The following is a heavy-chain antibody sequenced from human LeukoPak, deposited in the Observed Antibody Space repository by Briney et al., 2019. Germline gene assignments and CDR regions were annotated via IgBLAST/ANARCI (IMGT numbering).Heavy chain of an antibody. CDR2: TYYKSKWYN. V-gene: IGHV6-1*01. J-gene: IGHJ3*02. CDR1: GDSVSSNSS. Sequence: SQTLSLTCAISGDSVSSNSSWNWIRQSPSRGLEWLGRTYYKSKWYNDYVVSVKSRININPDTSKNQFSLQLNSVTPEDTAVYFCARGGQGDGYSADEAFDIWGQGTMVTVS. D-gene: IGHD5-18*01. CDR3: ARGGQGDGYSADEAFDI.